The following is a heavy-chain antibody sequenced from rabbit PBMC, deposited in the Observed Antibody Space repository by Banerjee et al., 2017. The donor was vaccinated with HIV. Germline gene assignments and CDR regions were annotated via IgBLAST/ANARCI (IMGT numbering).Heavy chain of an antibody. V-gene: IGHV1S45*01. CDR2: IYTSSSST. D-gene: IGHD1-1*01. J-gene: IGHJ4*01. CDR1: GFDLSTYYY. Sequence: QEQLEESGGGLVKPEGSLTLTCKASGFDLSTYYYMCWVRQAPGKGLEWIGCIYTSSSSTFYASWAKGRFTISKTSSTTVTLQMTSLTAADTATYFCARRSAYTFKLWGPGTLVTDS. CDR3: ARRSAYTFKL.